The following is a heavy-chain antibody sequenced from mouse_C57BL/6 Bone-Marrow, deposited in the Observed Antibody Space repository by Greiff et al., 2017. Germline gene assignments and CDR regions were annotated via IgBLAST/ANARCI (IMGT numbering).Heavy chain of an antibody. CDR1: GFTFSSYG. J-gene: IGHJ3*01. V-gene: IGHV5-6*01. CDR2: ISSGGSYT. Sequence: EVMLVESGGDLVKPGGSLKLPCAASGFTFSSYGMSWVRQTPDKRLEWVATISSGGSYTYYPASVQGRFTISRDNAKNTLYLQMGSLEAEDTAMYYVARHGITTVVAPAWFAYWGQGTLVTVSA. CDR3: ARHGITTVVAPAWFAY. D-gene: IGHD1-1*01.